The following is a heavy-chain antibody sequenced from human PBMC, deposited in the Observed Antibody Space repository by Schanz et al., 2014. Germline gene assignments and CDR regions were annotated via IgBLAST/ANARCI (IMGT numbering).Heavy chain of an antibody. CDR1: GGSISGSSSYY. CDR2: FYYTGST. J-gene: IGHJ3*02. V-gene: IGHV4-39*01. Sequence: QVQLQESGPGLVKASETLSLTCTVSGGSISGSSSYYWGWIRQPPGKGLEWIGSFYYTGSTYYIPSLKSRLTISVDTSKTQLSLRLSSVSAADTAVYYCARHVLPYDAFDIWGQGTVVTVSS. CDR3: ARHVLPYDAFDI.